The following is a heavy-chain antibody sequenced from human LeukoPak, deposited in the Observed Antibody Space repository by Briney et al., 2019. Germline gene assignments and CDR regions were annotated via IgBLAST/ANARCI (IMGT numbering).Heavy chain of an antibody. CDR3: ARDTVGWELPQGLDY. J-gene: IGHJ4*02. CDR2: IVPIFGTA. CDR1: GGTFSSYA. V-gene: IGHV1-69*06. Sequence: GASVKVSCKASGGTFSSYAISWVRQAPGQGLERMGGIVPIFGTANYAQKFQGRVTITADKSTSTAYMELSSLRSEDTAVYYCARDTVGWELPQGLDYWGQGTLVTVSS. D-gene: IGHD1-26*01.